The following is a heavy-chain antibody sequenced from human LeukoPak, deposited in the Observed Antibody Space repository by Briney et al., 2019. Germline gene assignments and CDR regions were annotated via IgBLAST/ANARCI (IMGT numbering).Heavy chain of an antibody. Sequence: GGSLRLSCEASGFTFGTFWMSWVRQAPGKGLEWVANIKQGGSEKNYVDSVKGRFTIARDDAKNSLYLQMNSLRAEDTAVYFCARDKGGMVPFDYWGQGTLVTVSS. J-gene: IGHJ4*02. V-gene: IGHV3-7*01. CDR3: ARDKGGMVPFDY. D-gene: IGHD3-10*01. CDR2: IKQGGSEK. CDR1: GFTFGTFW.